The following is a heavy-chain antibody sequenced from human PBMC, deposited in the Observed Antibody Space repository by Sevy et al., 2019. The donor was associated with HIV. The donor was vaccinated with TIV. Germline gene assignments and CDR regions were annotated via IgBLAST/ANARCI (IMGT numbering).Heavy chain of an antibody. V-gene: IGHV3-74*01. CDR1: GFTFSSYW. CDR2: SNSDGSST. Sequence: GGSLRLSCAASGFTFSSYWMHWVRQAPGKGLVWVSRSNSDGSSTSYADSVKGRFTISRDNAKNTLYLQMNSLRAEDTAVYYCARGSVEMATSGGIGYWGQGTLVTVSS. J-gene: IGHJ4*02. D-gene: IGHD2-15*01. CDR3: ARGSVEMATSGGIGY.